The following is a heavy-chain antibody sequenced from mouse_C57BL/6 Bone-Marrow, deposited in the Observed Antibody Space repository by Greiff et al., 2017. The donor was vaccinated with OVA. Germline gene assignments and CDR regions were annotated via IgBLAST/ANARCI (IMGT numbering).Heavy chain of an antibody. CDR2: ISSGGSYT. CDR1: GFTFSSYG. J-gene: IGHJ3*01. Sequence: EVQVVESGGDLVKPGGSLKLSCAASGFTFSSYGMSWVRQTPDKRLEWVATISSGGSYTYYPDSVKGRFTISRDNATNTLYLQMSSLKSEDTAMYYCGRHYYGSSFDYWGQGTLVTVSA. CDR3: GRHYYGSSFDY. D-gene: IGHD1-1*01. V-gene: IGHV5-6*01.